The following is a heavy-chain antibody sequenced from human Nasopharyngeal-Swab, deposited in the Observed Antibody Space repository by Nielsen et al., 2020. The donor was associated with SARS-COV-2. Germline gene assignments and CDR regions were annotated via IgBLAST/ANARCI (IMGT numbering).Heavy chain of an antibody. CDR3: ARGLSSGPFDY. CDR2: INHSGST. D-gene: IGHD6-19*01. V-gene: IGHV4-34*01. J-gene: IGHJ4*02. Sequence: PQAPGKGLEWIGEINHSGSTNYNPSLKSRVTISVDTSKNQFSLKLSSVTAADTAVYYCARGLSSGPFDYWGQGTLVTVSS.